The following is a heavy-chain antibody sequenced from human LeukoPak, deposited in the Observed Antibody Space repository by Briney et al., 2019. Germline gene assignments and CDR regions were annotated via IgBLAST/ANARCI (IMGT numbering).Heavy chain of an antibody. Sequence: GGSLRLSCAASGFSLSTYSMNWVRQAPGKGLEWNSYISSSSSSIDYAASVRGRFTISRDNAENSLYLQMNSLRAEDTAVYYCARSRLDTTSWYVRSTQTEAHDCWGQGTLVIVSS. D-gene: IGHD6-13*01. CDR2: ISSSSSSI. CDR3: ARSRLDTTSWYVRSTQTEAHDC. J-gene: IGHJ4*02. V-gene: IGHV3-48*04. CDR1: GFSLSTYS.